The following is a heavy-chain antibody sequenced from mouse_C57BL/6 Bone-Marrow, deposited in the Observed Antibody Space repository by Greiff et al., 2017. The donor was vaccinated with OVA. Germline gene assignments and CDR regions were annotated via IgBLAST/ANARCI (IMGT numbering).Heavy chain of an antibody. V-gene: IGHV5-12*01. CDR3: ATNTGYFDV. J-gene: IGHJ1*03. Sequence: EVKLVESGGGLVQPGGSLKLSCAASGFTFSDYYMYWVRQTPEKRLEWVAYISNGGGSTYYPATVKGRFTISRDNAKNTLYLQMSRLKSEDTAMYYCATNTGYFDVWGTGTTVTVSS. D-gene: IGHD1-1*01. CDR1: GFTFSDYY. CDR2: ISNGGGST.